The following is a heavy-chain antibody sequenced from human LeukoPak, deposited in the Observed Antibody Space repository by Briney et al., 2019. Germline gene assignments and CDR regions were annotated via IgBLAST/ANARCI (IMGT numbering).Heavy chain of an antibody. J-gene: IGHJ4*02. CDR3: ARAGLETYYGKSYFDY. CDR2: VYYSGST. CDR1: GGSISSSSYY. D-gene: IGHD3-10*01. V-gene: IGHV4-39*01. Sequence: KPSETLSLTCTVSGGSISSSSYYWGWIRQPPGKGLEWIGSVYYSGSTYYNPSLKSRVTISVDTSKNQFSLKLSSVTAADTAVYYCARAGLETYYGKSYFDYWGQATLVTVSS.